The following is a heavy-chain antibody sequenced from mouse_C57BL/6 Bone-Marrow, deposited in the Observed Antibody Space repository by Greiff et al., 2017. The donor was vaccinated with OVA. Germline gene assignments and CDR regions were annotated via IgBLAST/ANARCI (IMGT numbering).Heavy chain of an antibody. CDR2: IYPGDGDT. V-gene: IGHV1-82*01. J-gene: IGHJ2*01. CDR3: ARDYDGYFYLDY. CDR1: GYAFSSSW. Sequence: VQLQESGPELVKPGASVKISCKASGYAFSSSWMNWVKQRPGKGLEWIGRIYPGDGDTNYNGKFKGKATLTADKSSSTAYMQLSSLTSEDSAVYFCARDYDGYFYLDYWGQGTTLTVSS. D-gene: IGHD2-3*01.